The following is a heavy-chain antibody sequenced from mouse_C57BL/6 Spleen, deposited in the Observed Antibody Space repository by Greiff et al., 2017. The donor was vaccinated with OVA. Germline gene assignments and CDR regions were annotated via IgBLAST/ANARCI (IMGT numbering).Heavy chain of an antibody. J-gene: IGHJ3*01. Sequence: EVQLQQSGPELVKPGASVKISCKASGYTFTDYYMNWVKQSHGKSLEWIGDINPNNGGTSYNQKFKGKATLTVDKSSSTAYMELRSLTSEDSAVYYCARFDYGNYVGFAYWGQGTLVTVSA. V-gene: IGHV1-26*01. CDR3: ARFDYGNYVGFAY. CDR2: INPNNGGT. CDR1: GYTFTDYY. D-gene: IGHD2-1*01.